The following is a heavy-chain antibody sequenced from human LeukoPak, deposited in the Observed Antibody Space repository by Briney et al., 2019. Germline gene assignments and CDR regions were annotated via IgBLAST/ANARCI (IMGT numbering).Heavy chain of an antibody. J-gene: IGHJ4*02. Sequence: PGGSLRLSCAASGFTFSNYAMTWVRQAPGKGLECVSDISGTGSNTDYADSVKGRLIISRENAKNSLYLQMNSLRAEDTAVYYCARSFDVWGQGTLVTVSS. V-gene: IGHV3-48*03. CDR1: GFTFSNYA. CDR2: ISGTGSNT. CDR3: ARSFDV. D-gene: IGHD3-9*01.